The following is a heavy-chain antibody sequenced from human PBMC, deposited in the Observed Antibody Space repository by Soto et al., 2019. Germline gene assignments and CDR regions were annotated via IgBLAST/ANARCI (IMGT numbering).Heavy chain of an antibody. Sequence: WWSLRLSCAASGFTFSSYSMNWFRQAPGKGLEWVSYISSSSSTIYYADSVKGRFTISRDNAKNSLYLQMNSLRDEDTAVYYCASNYYDSSGLGAFDIWGQGTMVTVSS. CDR2: ISSSSSTI. D-gene: IGHD3-22*01. J-gene: IGHJ3*02. CDR3: ASNYYDSSGLGAFDI. V-gene: IGHV3-48*02. CDR1: GFTFSSYS.